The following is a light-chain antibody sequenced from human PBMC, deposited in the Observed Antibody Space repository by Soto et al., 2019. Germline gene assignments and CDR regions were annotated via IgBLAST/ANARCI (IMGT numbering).Light chain of an antibody. J-gene: IGKJ1*01. CDR3: QQYNKWPLT. V-gene: IGKV3-15*01. CDR1: QSVSNN. CDR2: GAS. Sequence: EIVLTQSPGTLSLSPGERATLSCRASQSVSNNYLAWYQQKPGQAPRLLIYGASTRATGVPPTFSGSASGTEFTLTISSLQSEDFTVYYCQQYNKWPLTFGQGTKVDI.